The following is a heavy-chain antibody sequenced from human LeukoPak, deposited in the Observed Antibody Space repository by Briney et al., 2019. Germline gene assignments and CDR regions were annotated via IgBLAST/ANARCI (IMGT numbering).Heavy chain of an antibody. CDR3: AREQDYFDY. J-gene: IGHJ4*02. Sequence: SETLSLTCTVSGGSISSYYWSWIRQPPGKGLEWIGSIYYSGSTYYNPSLKSRVTISVDTSKNQFSLKLSSVTAADTAVYYCAREQDYFDYWGQGTLVTVSS. CDR2: IYYSGST. CDR1: GGSISSYY. V-gene: IGHV4-39*07.